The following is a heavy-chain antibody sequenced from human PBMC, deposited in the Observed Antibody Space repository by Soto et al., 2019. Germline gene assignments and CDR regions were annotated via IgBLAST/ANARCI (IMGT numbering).Heavy chain of an antibody. V-gene: IGHV5-10-1*01. J-gene: IGHJ4*02. CDR3: ARYRGSGWYIY. Sequence: GESLKSSGNGSGYSFTSYWISWVRQMPGKGLEWMGRIDPSDSYTNYSPSFQGHVTISADKSISTAYLQWSSLKASDTAMYYCARYRGSGWYIYWGQGTLVTVSS. CDR2: IDPSDSYT. CDR1: GYSFTSYW. D-gene: IGHD6-19*01.